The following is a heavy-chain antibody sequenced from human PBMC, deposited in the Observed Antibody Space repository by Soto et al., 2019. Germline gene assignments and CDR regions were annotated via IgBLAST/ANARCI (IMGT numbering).Heavy chain of an antibody. CDR3: ARGGGPDIAYGMDV. CDR2: IYHSGST. Sequence: QVQLQESGPGLVKPSGTLSLTCDVSGGSISSINWWSWVRQPPGKGLKWIGEIYHSGSTTYNPSLKSLVTISVDKSKNQFSLKLKSVTAADTAIYYCARGGGPDIAYGMDVWGQGTTVTVSS. J-gene: IGHJ6*02. V-gene: IGHV4-4*02. D-gene: IGHD5-12*01. CDR1: GGSISSINW.